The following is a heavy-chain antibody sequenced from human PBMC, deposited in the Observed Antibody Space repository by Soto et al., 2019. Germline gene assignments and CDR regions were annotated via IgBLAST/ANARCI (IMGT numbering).Heavy chain of an antibody. J-gene: IGHJ4*02. CDR1: GYSFAGYW. CDR2: IDPSDSQT. Sequence: GESLKISCKGSGYSFAGYWITWVRQKPGKGLEWMGRIDPSDSQTYYSPSFRGHVTISVTKSITTVFLQWSSLRASDTAMYYCARQIYDSDTGPNSQYYFDSWGQGAPVTVSS. D-gene: IGHD3-22*01. CDR3: ARQIYDSDTGPNSQYYFDS. V-gene: IGHV5-10-1*01.